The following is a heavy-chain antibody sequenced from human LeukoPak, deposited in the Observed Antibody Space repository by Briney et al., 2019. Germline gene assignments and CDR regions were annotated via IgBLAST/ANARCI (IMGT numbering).Heavy chain of an antibody. D-gene: IGHD3-3*01. CDR1: GGSISSYY. CDR3: ARFGVGRDDYYYMDV. Sequence: SETLSLTCTVSGGSISSYYWSWIRQPPGKGLEWIGYIYYSGSTNYNPSLKSRVTISVDTSKKQFSLKLSSATAADMSVYYCARFGVGRDDYYYMDVWGKGTTVTVSS. J-gene: IGHJ6*03. CDR2: IYYSGST. V-gene: IGHV4-59*01.